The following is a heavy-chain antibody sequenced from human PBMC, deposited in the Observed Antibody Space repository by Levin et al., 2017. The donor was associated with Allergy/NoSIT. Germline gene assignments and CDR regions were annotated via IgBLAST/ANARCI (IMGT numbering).Heavy chain of an antibody. J-gene: IGHJ4*02. V-gene: IGHV4-34*01. CDR3: ARFSPVQLERGIDY. D-gene: IGHD1-1*01. Sequence: SQTLSLTCAVYGGSFSGYYWSWIRQPPGKGLEWIGEINHSGSTNYNPSLKSRVTISVDTSKNQFSLKLSSVTAADTAVYYCARFSPVQLERGIDYWGQGTLVTVSS. CDR1: GGSFSGYY. CDR2: INHSGST.